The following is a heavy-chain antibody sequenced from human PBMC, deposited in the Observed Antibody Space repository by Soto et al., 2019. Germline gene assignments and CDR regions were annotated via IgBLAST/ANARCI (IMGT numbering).Heavy chain of an antibody. D-gene: IGHD4-17*01. Sequence: GRSLRLSCAASGFTFSSYGMHWVRQAPGKGLEWVAVIWYDGSNKYYADSVKGRFTISRDNSKNTLYLQMNSLRAEDTAVYYCARDFLATVTVYGMDVWGQGTTVTVSS. J-gene: IGHJ6*02. CDR1: GFTFSSYG. CDR3: ARDFLATVTVYGMDV. CDR2: IWYDGSNK. V-gene: IGHV3-33*01.